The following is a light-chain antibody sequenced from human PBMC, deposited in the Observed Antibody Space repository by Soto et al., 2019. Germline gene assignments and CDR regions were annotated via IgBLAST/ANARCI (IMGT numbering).Light chain of an antibody. V-gene: IGKV1-12*01. CDR1: QDISTW. CDR3: QQANSFPWT. CDR2: SAS. Sequence: DIQMTQSPSSVSASVGDRVTITCRASQDISTWLAWYQQKPGKAPKLLIYSASSLQTGVPSTFSGRGSGTDFTLTISSLQPGDFATYYCQQANSFPWTFGQGTKVAIK. J-gene: IGKJ1*01.